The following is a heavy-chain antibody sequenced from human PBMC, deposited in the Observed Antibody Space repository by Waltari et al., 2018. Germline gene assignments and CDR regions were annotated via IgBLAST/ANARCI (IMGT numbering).Heavy chain of an antibody. CDR3: ARDLSNWADY. J-gene: IGHJ4*02. Sequence: EVQLVESGGGLVQPGGSLRLSCAASGFTFSSYEMNWVRQAPGKGLGGVSYISSSGSTIYDADSVKGRFTISRDNAKNALYLQMNSLRAEDTAVYYCARDLSNWADYWGQGTLVTVSS. V-gene: IGHV3-48*03. CDR2: ISSSGSTI. D-gene: IGHD7-27*01. CDR1: GFTFSSYE.